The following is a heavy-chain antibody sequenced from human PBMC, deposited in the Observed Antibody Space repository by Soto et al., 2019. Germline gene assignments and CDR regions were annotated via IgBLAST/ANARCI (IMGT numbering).Heavy chain of an antibody. CDR2: INHSGST. Sequence: QVQLQQWGAGLLKPSETLSLTCAVYGGSFSGYSWTWIRQPPGTGLEWIGEINHSGSTNYNPSLKSRFTLSVDTSKNQFSLKLTSVTAADTAVYYCARDKITGLFDYWGQGTLVTVSS. J-gene: IGHJ4*02. CDR3: ARDKITGLFDY. V-gene: IGHV4-34*01. CDR1: GGSFSGYS. D-gene: IGHD2-8*02.